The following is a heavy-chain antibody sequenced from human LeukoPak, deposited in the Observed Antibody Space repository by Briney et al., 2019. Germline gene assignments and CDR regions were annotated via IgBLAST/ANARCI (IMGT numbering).Heavy chain of an antibody. V-gene: IGHV4-4*02. D-gene: IGHD6-19*01. Sequence: SETLSLTCAVSGGSISSSNWWSWVRQPPGKGLEWIGEIYHSGSTNYNPSLKSRVTISVDKSKNQFSLKLSSATAADTAVYYCARVGSSGWYFDYWGQGTLATVTS. CDR3: ARVGSSGWYFDY. J-gene: IGHJ4*02. CDR1: GGSISSSNW. CDR2: IYHSGST.